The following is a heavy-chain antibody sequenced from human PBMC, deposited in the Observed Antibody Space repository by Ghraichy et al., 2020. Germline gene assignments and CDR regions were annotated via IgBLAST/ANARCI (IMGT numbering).Heavy chain of an antibody. V-gene: IGHV1-2*02. J-gene: IGHJ4*02. CDR2: TNPNSGGT. CDR3: ARDRSFYGSGTPEGFDN. CDR1: GYIFTGFY. Sequence: ASVKVSCKGVGYIFTGFYLHWVRQAPGQGLEWMGWTNPNSGGTNFADKFRDRVFMTSDTSMNISYMELTGLASDDTTVYFCARDRSFYGSGTPEGFDNWGQGTRVTVSS. D-gene: IGHD3-10*01.